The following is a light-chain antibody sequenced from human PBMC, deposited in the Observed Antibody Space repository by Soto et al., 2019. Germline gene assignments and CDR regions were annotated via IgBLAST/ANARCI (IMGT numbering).Light chain of an antibody. CDR3: QQYGGSRPST. Sequence: ESVLTQSPDTLSLSPGERATLSCRASQSVTSNYLAWYQQKPGQAPRLLISDASRRATGIPDRFSGGGSGTDFTLTISRLEPEDFAVYHCQQYGGSRPSTFGQGTRLEIK. CDR1: QSVTSNY. CDR2: DAS. V-gene: IGKV3-20*01. J-gene: IGKJ2*02.